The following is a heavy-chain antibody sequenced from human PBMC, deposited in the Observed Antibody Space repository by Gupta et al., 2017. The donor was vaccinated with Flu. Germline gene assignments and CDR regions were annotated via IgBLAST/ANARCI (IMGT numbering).Heavy chain of an antibody. CDR1: GGSISSYY. CDR3: ARLDVVPAAFSFSYYYYMDV. V-gene: IGHV4-59*08. Sequence: QVQLQESGPGLVKPSETLSLPCTVSGGSISSYYWSWIRQPPGKGLEWIGYIYYSWSTNYNPSLKSRVTISVDTSKNQFSLKLSSVTAADTAVYYCARLDVVPAAFSFSYYYYMDVWGKGTTVTVSS. CDR2: IYYSWST. J-gene: IGHJ6*03. D-gene: IGHD2-2*01.